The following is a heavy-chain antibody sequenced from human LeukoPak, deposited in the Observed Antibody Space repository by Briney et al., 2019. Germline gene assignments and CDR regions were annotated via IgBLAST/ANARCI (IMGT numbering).Heavy chain of an antibody. Sequence: ASVTVSCKASGYTFTSYYMHWVRQAPGQGLEWMGIINPSGGSTSYAQKFQGRVTMTRDTSTSTVYMELSSLRSEDTAVYYCARDQESYGHLYTYYFDYWGQGTLVTVSS. D-gene: IGHD5-18*01. CDR1: GYTFTSYY. J-gene: IGHJ4*02. V-gene: IGHV1-46*01. CDR2: INPSGGST. CDR3: ARDQESYGHLYTYYFDY.